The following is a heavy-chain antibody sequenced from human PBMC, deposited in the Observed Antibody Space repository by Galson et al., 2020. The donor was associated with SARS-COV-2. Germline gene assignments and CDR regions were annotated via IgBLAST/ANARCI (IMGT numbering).Heavy chain of an antibody. J-gene: IGHJ4*03. Sequence: SETLSLTCTVSGGSISSGDYYWSWIRQPPGKGLEWIGYIYYSGSTYYNPSLKSRVTISVDTSKNQFSLKLSSVTAADTAVYYCARAASSGTMIVVVGAFDYWGQGTLVTVSS. CDR2: IYYSGST. D-gene: IGHD3-22*01. V-gene: IGHV4-30-4*01. CDR1: GGSISSGDYY. CDR3: ARAASSGTMIVVVGAFDY.